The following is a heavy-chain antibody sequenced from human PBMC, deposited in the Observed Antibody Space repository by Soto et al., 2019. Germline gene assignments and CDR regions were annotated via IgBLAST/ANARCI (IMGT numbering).Heavy chain of an antibody. D-gene: IGHD5-18*01. J-gene: IGHJ4*02. CDR3: ATSPPTAMVTDFDY. CDR2: IYYGGST. V-gene: IGHV4-39*01. Sequence: QLQLQESGPGLVKPSETLSLTCTVSGGSISSSSYYWDWIRQPPGKGLEWIGSIYYGGSTYYNPSLKSRVTISVDTSKGQFSLKLSSVTAADTAVYYCATSPPTAMVTDFDYWGQGTLVTVSS. CDR1: GGSISSSSYY.